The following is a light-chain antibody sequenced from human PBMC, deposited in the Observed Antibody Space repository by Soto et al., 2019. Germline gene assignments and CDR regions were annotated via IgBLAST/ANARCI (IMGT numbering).Light chain of an antibody. V-gene: IGKV3-15*01. Sequence: EIVMTQSPATLSVSPGEIATLSCRASQSVRGKLAWYQQKPGQAPRLLIYDASIRATGIPDRFIGSGSETEFTLTITSLQSEDFAVYYCQRYSDWPPWTFGQGTKVEIK. CDR3: QRYSDWPPWT. CDR2: DAS. CDR1: QSVRGK. J-gene: IGKJ1*01.